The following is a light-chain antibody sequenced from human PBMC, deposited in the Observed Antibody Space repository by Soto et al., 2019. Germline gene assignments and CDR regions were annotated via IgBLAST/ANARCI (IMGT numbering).Light chain of an antibody. CDR1: QSVTANF. Sequence: EIVLTQSPGTLSLSPGERATLSCRASQSVTANFLAWYQQKRGQAPRLLIYGASIRATGVSDRFSGSGSGTDLTLTIIILECEDFAVYYCQQYGTFPQFTFGPGTKVDIK. J-gene: IGKJ3*01. CDR2: GAS. V-gene: IGKV3-20*01. CDR3: QQYGTFPQFT.